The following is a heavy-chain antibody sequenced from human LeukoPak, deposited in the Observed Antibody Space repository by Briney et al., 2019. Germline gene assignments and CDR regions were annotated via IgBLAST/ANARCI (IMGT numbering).Heavy chain of an antibody. CDR2: IDPSDSFT. CDR3: ARQGLDGDYVDY. CDR1: GYSFTSYW. Sequence: ESLKISCKGSGYSFTSYWINWVRQMPGKGLEWMGRIDPSDSFTNYSPSFQGHVTISTDKSISTAYLQWSSLKASDTAMYYCARQGLDGDYVDYWGQGTLVTVSS. V-gene: IGHV5-10-1*01. J-gene: IGHJ4*02. D-gene: IGHD4-17*01.